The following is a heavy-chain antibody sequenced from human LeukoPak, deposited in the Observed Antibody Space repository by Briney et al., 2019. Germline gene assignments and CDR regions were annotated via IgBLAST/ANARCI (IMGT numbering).Heavy chain of an antibody. Sequence: SVKVSCKAPGGTFSSYAISWVRQAPGQGLEWMGGIIPIFGTANYAQKFQGRVTITTDESTSTAYMELSSLRSEDTAVYYCARGVLEWLSRNYYMDVWGKGTTVTVSS. J-gene: IGHJ6*03. V-gene: IGHV1-69*05. CDR1: GGTFSSYA. CDR2: IIPIFGTA. D-gene: IGHD3-3*01. CDR3: ARGVLEWLSRNYYMDV.